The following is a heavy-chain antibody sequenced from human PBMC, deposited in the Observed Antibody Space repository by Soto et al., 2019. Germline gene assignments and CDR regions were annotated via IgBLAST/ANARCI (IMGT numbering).Heavy chain of an antibody. Sequence: QVQLVQSGAEVKKPGASVKVSCKASGYTFTSYGISWVRQAPGQGLEWMGWISAYNGNTNYAQKLQGRVTMTTDTSTSTAYMELRSLRSDDTAVYYCARGRGLLWFGELSRKWFDPWGQGTLVTVSS. V-gene: IGHV1-18*01. J-gene: IGHJ5*02. CDR2: ISAYNGNT. D-gene: IGHD3-10*01. CDR1: GYTFTSYG. CDR3: ARGRGLLWFGELSRKWFDP.